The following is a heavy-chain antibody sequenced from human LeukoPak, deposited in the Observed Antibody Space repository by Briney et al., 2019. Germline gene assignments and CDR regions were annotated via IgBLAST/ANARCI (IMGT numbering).Heavy chain of an antibody. CDR1: GYSFTNYW. CDR2: IFPGDSDT. CDR3: ARLKGYYYDKPPFEY. V-gene: IGHV5-51*03. D-gene: IGHD3-22*01. Sequence: PGESLKISCKGSGYSFTNYWIGWVRQMPGKGLEWMGIIFPGDSDTRYSPSFQGQVSISADKSITTAYLQWSSLKASDTAMYYCARLKGYYYDKPPFEYWGQGTLVTVSS. J-gene: IGHJ4*02.